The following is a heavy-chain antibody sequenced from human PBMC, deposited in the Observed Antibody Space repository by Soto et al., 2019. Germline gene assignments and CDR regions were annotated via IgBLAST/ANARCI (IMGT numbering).Heavy chain of an antibody. D-gene: IGHD6-13*01. V-gene: IGHV3-23*01. Sequence: EVHLLESGGVLVQPGESLRLSCETSGFTFSNCVMTWVRQAPGKGLEWVSVITKTGDTDYADSVKGRFTISRDNSKNTVYLQMNRLRAEDTAVYYCAKGLLNGRWYAADWGHGTLVTVSS. J-gene: IGHJ4*01. CDR1: GFTFSNCV. CDR2: ITKTGDT. CDR3: AKGLLNGRWYAAD.